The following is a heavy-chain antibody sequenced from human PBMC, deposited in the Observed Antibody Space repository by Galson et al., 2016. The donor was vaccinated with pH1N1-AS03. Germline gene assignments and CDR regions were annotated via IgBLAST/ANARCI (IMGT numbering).Heavy chain of an antibody. D-gene: IGHD2-21*01. V-gene: IGHV3-9*02. CDR3: VTDILPGGADV. Sequence: SLRLSCAASGFTPDASAMPWVRQAPGKGLEWVSGISWTSADIAYADAVKGRFTISRDNAKKSLYLQLNSLRADGTALYYCVTDILPGGADVWRQGTTVTVSS. CDR1: GFTPDASA. CDR2: ISWTSADI. J-gene: IGHJ6*02.